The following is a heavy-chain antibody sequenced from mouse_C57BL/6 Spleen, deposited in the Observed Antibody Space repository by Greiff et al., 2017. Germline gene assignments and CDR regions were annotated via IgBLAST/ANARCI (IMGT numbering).Heavy chain of an antibody. CDR1: GFSLTSYG. D-gene: IGHD2-5*01. CDR3: ANAYYSNYDWYFDV. V-gene: IGHV2-5*01. J-gene: IGHJ1*03. Sequence: QVQLQQSGPGLVQPSQSLSITCTVSGFSLTSYGVHWVRQSPGKGLEWLGVIWRGGSTDYNAAFMSRLSITKDNSKSQVFFKMNSLQADDTAIYYCANAYYSNYDWYFDVWGTGTTVTDSS. CDR2: IWRGGST.